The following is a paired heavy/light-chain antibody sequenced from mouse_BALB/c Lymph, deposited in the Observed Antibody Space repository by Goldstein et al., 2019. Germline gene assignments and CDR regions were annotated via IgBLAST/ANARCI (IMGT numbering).Heavy chain of an antibody. Sequence: DVQLVESGGGLVQPGGSRKLSCAASGFTFSSFGMHWVRQAPEKGLEWVAYISSGSSTIYYADTVKGRFTISRDNPKNTLFLQMTSLRSEDTAMYYCARAGGNYDFDYWGQGTTLTVSS. CDR2: ISSGSSTI. CDR1: GFTFSSFG. D-gene: IGHD2-1*01. J-gene: IGHJ2*01. V-gene: IGHV5-17*02. CDR3: ARAGGNYDFDY.
Light chain of an antibody. CDR2: YTS. CDR3: QQGNTLPRT. Sequence: DIQMTQTTSSLSASLGDRVTISCRASQDISNYLNWYQQKPDGTVKLLIYYTSRLHSGVPSRFSGSGSGTDYSLTISNLEQEDIATYFCQQGNTLPRTFGGGTKLEIK. J-gene: IGKJ1*01. V-gene: IGKV10-96*01. CDR1: QDISNY.